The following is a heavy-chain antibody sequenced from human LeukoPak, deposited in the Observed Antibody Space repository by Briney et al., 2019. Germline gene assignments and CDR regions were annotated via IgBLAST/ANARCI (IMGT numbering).Heavy chain of an antibody. Sequence: ASVKVSCTASGGTFSSYAISWVRQAPGQGLEWMGGIIPIFGTANYAQKLLGSVTITADESTSTAYMELSSLRSEDTAVYCSARDPSYSRHGQKDCSSTSCYPKQDYEGDDYWGQGTLVTVSS. CDR1: GGTFSSYA. D-gene: IGHD2-2*01. V-gene: IGHV1-69*01. CDR3: ARDPSYSRHGQKDCSSTSCYPKQDYEGDDY. CDR2: IIPIFGTA. J-gene: IGHJ4*02.